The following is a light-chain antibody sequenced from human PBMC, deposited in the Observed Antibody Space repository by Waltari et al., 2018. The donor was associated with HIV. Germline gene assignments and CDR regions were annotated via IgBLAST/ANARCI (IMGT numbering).Light chain of an antibody. CDR1: QDISTY. CDR2: GAS. CDR3: QQLHSFPLI. J-gene: IGKJ4*01. Sequence: DIQLTQSPSFLSSHVGDRVTISCRASQDISTYLAWYQQKPGEAPKLLIHGASTLHRGVTSRFSGSGSGTDFTLTIKNLLPEDFAIYYCQQLHSFPLIFGGGTKVE. V-gene: IGKV1-9*01.